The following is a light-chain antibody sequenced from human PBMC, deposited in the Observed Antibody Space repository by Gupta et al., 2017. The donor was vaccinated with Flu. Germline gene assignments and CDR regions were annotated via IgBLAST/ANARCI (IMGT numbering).Light chain of an antibody. CDR3: QQYKTWPLT. Sequence: GETATLSCRANENVGSDLAWYQQKPGQPPRLDMHGASARATGIPVRFSGTGSGTEFTLIISSLQSEDFALYFCQQYKTWPLTFGGGTKVEIK. CDR1: ENVGSD. CDR2: GAS. J-gene: IGKJ4*01. V-gene: IGKV3D-15*01.